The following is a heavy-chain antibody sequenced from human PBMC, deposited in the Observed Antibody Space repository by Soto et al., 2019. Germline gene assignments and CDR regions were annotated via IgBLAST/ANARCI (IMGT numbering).Heavy chain of an antibody. J-gene: IGHJ4*02. CDR3: ARPPDFSWSNFDY. V-gene: IGHV4-34*01. Sequence: QVQLHQWGEGLLKPSETLSLTCAVYGESFSGYYWTWIRQSPDKGLEWIGEIRHSDYRGGTTNYSPSLKSRVTISIATSMNQFSLKLTSVTAADTAVYYCARPPDFSWSNFDYWGQGTPVTVSS. CDR1: GESFSGYY. CDR2: IRHSDYRGGTT. D-gene: IGHD3-3*01.